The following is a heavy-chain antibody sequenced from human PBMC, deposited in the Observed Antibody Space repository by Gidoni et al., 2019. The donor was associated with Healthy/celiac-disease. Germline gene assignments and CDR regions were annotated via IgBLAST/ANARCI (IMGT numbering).Heavy chain of an antibody. J-gene: IGHJ3*02. CDR1: GGSISSYY. CDR3: ARVVRGAFDI. V-gene: IGHV4-59*01. CDR2: IYYSGST. Sequence: QVQLQESGPGLVKPSETLSLTCTVSGGSISSYYWSWIRQPPGKGLEWIGYIYYSGSTNYNPSLKSRVTISVDTSKNQFSLKLSSVTAADTAVYYCARVVRGAFDIWGQGTMVTVSS.